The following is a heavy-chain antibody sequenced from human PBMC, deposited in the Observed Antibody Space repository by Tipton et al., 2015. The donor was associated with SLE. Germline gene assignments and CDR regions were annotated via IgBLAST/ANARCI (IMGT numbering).Heavy chain of an antibody. CDR3: ARGPDTIQGTFQH. Sequence: TLSLTCTVSGYSISSGYYWGWIRQPPGKGLEWIGSINHSGSTNYNPSLKSRVTISVDTSKNQFSLKLSSVTAADTAVYYCARGPDTIQGTFQHWGQGTLVTVSS. CDR1: GYSISSGYY. V-gene: IGHV4-38-2*02. D-gene: IGHD3-3*01. J-gene: IGHJ1*01. CDR2: INHSGST.